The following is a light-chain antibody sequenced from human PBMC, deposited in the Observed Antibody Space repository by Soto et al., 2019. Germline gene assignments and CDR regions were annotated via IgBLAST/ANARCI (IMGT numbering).Light chain of an antibody. J-gene: IGKJ5*01. CDR3: QQYNRLIT. Sequence: DIQMPQSPSTLSGSVGDSVTITCRASQSISRWLAWYQQKPGKAPKLLIYAASTLQSGVPSRFSGSGYGTDFTLRINNLQPEDFATYYCQQYNRLITFGQGTRLEIK. V-gene: IGKV1-5*01. CDR2: AAS. CDR1: QSISRW.